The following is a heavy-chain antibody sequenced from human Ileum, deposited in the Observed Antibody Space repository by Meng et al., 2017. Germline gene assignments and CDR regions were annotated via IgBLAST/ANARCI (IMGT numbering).Heavy chain of an antibody. CDR1: GFGFSSYS. CDR2: ISWNSKYI. Sequence: GGSLRLSCAASGFGFSSYSMSWVRQAPGKGLEWVSSISWNSKYIFHADSVKGRFTISRDNAKNSLYLQMNSLRAEDTAVYYCVRGDNGDYVDWGQGALVTVSS. V-gene: IGHV3-21*01. D-gene: IGHD4-17*01. CDR3: VRGDNGDYVD. J-gene: IGHJ4*02.